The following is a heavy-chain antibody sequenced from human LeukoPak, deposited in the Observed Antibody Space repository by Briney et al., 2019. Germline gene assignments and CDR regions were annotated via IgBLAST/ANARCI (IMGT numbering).Heavy chain of an antibody. Sequence: PSETLSLTCTVSGGSISSYYWNWIRQPPGKGLEWIGYIYYSGSTNYNPSLKRRVTISVDTSKNQFSLKLSAVTAADTAVYYCARLRYDSSGYRSSSYYCEYWGQGTLVTVSS. CDR3: ARLRYDSSGYRSSSYYCEY. CDR1: GGSISSYY. CDR2: IYYSGST. J-gene: IGHJ4*02. V-gene: IGHV4-59*01. D-gene: IGHD3-22*01.